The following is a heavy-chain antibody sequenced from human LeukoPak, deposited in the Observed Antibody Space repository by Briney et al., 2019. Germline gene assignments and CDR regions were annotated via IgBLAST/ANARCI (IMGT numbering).Heavy chain of an antibody. V-gene: IGHV3-48*03. CDR3: ATGGACSGGSCYGYFDY. J-gene: IGHJ4*02. Sequence: PGGSLRLSCAASGFTFSNYEMNWVRQAPGKGLEWVSYISSRESIIYYADYVKGRFTISRDNAKNSLYLQMNSLRAEDTAVYYCATGGACSGGSCYGYFDYWGQGTLVTVSS. CDR2: ISSRESII. CDR1: GFTFSNYE. D-gene: IGHD2-15*01.